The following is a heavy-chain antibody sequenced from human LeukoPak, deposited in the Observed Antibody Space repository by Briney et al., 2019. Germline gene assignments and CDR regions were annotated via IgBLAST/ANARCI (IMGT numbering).Heavy chain of an antibody. D-gene: IGHD6-6*01. V-gene: IGHV1-2*02. CDR3: ARVTRPEYSSSSYYYYMDV. CDR1: GYTFTGYY. J-gene: IGHJ6*03. CDR2: INSNSGGT. Sequence: GASVKVSCKASGYTFTGYYIHWVRQAPGQGLEWMGWINSNSGGTNYAQKFQGRVTMTRDTSTTTAYMELNRLRSDDTAVYYCARVTRPEYSSSSYYYYMDVWGKGTTVTVSS.